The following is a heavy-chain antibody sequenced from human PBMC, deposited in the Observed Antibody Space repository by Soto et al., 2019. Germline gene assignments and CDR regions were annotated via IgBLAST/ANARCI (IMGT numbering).Heavy chain of an antibody. Sequence: SETLSLTSTVSGGTISSGGYYWSWISQNPGKGLEWIGYIYYSGSTYYNPSLKSRVTISVDTSKNQFSLKLSSVTAVVTAVYYCARSFMAEEIDYWGQGTLVTVSS. CDR1: GGTISSGGYY. CDR2: IYYSGST. J-gene: IGHJ4*02. CDR3: ARSFMAEEIDY. V-gene: IGHV4-31*03.